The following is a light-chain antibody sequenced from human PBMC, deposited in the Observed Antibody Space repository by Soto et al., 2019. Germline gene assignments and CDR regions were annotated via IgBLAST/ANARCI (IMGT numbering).Light chain of an antibody. CDR1: QSISSW. CDR3: QYYNNYCWT. Sequence: DIQLTQSPSTLSASVGDRVTITCRASQSISSWLAWYQQKPGKAPKFLIYKTSNLESGVPSRFSGSGSGTEFTLTISSLQPHDFATNYCQYYNNYCWTFGQGTKVEIK. V-gene: IGKV1-5*03. CDR2: KTS. J-gene: IGKJ1*01.